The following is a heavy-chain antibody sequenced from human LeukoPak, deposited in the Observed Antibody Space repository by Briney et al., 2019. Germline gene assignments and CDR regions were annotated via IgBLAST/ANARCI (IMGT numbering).Heavy chain of an antibody. CDR2: VYHSGTT. J-gene: IGHJ6*03. CDR1: GGSISSSSYY. CDR3: ARVSYSSSWYYHYMDV. V-gene: IGHV4-39*07. D-gene: IGHD6-13*01. Sequence: SETLSLTCTVSGGSISSSSYYWGWIRQPPGKGLQWIGSVYHSGTTFYNPSLKSRVTISVDTSKNQFSLKLSSVTAADTAVYYCARVSYSSSWYYHYMDVWGKGTTVTVSS.